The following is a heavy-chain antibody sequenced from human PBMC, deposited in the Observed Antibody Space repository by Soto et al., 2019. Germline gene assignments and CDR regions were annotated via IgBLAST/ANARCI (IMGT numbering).Heavy chain of an antibody. V-gene: IGHV4-59*11. D-gene: IGHD3-9*01. CDR2: LCYSGNT. CDR3: AREMGTWLLNAVLDP. Sequence: SETLSLTCTVSGYPITSHCWSWIRQPPGRGLQWIGHLCYSGNTNYNPSLKSRVTISGDTPKNQFSLNLSSVTAADTAVYYCAREMGTWLLNAVLDPWGLGTLVTVSS. J-gene: IGHJ5*02. CDR1: GYPITSHC.